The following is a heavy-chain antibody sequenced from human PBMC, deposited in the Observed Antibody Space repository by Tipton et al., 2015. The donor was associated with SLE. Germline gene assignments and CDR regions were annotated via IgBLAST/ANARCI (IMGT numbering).Heavy chain of an antibody. CDR2: IFYSGDA. D-gene: IGHD3-22*01. Sequence: TLSLTCTISGGSVSSASYYWTWIRQPPGKGMEWLGYIFYSGDATYHPSLKSRVTISIDTSKNQFSLKLSSVTAADTAVYYCAKSSGGTNSGYLYFFDYWGKGTLVTVSS. CDR1: GGSVSSASYY. J-gene: IGHJ4*02. CDR3: AKSSGGTNSGYLYFFDY. V-gene: IGHV4-61*01.